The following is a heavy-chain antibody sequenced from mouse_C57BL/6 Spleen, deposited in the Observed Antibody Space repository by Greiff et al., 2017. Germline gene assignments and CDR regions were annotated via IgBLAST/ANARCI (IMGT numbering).Heavy chain of an antibody. CDR1: GFTFSSYT. Sequence: EVQGVESGGGLVKPGGSLKLSCAASGFTFSSYTMSWVRQTPEKRLEWVATISGGGGNTYYPDSVKGRFTISRDNAKNTLYLQMSSLRSEDTALYYCARRRYIYYDYDGYYFDYWGQGTTLTVSS. CDR2: ISGGGGNT. CDR3: ARRRYIYYDYDGYYFDY. J-gene: IGHJ2*01. D-gene: IGHD2-4*01. V-gene: IGHV5-9*01.